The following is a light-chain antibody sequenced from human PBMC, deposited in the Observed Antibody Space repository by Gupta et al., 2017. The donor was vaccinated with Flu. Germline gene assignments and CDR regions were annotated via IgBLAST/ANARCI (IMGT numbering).Light chain of an antibody. CDR3: VIWHNTAWV. CDR2: YNSDSDQ. Sequence: QAVLTQPSSLSASPGASVSLTCTLRSGFNVATYRIYWYQQKPGGPPQLLLRYNSDSDQQQGSGVPSRFSASKDASANAGILLISGLQSEDEADYYCVIWHNTAWVFGGGTKLSVL. J-gene: IGLJ3*02. CDR1: SGFNVATYR. V-gene: IGLV5-45*02.